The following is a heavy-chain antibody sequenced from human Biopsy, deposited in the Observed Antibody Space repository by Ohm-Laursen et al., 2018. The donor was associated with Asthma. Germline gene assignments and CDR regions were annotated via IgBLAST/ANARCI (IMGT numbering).Heavy chain of an antibody. V-gene: IGHV1-2*06. J-gene: IGHJ5*02. CDR1: GYTFIGCH. Sequence: SVKVPCKSSGYTFIGCHIHWMRQAPGQGLEWMGRINPNSGGTNYAQKFQGRVTMTRDTSISTAYMEVSRLRSDDTAVYYCARGQKSAGDRWFDPWGQGTLVTVSS. D-gene: IGHD6-13*01. CDR3: ARGQKSAGDRWFDP. CDR2: INPNSGGT.